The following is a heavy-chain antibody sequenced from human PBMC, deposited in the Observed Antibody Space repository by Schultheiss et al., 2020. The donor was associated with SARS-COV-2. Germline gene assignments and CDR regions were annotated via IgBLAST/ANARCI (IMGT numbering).Heavy chain of an antibody. CDR2: IIPILGIA. Sequence: KISCKASGGTFSSYAISWVRQAPGQGLEWMGRIIPILGIANYAQKFQGRVTITADKSTSTAYMELSSLRAEDTAVYYCARDVHGSGWYHHYYYYGMDVWGQGTTVTVSS. V-gene: IGHV1-69*04. CDR1: GGTFSSYA. CDR3: ARDVHGSGWYHHYYYYGMDV. J-gene: IGHJ6*02. D-gene: IGHD6-19*01.